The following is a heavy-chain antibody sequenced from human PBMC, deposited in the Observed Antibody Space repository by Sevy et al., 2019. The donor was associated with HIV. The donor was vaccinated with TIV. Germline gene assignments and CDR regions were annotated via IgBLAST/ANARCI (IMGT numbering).Heavy chain of an antibody. V-gene: IGHV3-30*02. CDR1: GFTFSYHG. Sequence: GGCLRLSCAASGFTFSYHGMHWVRQAPGKGLEWVAFIHHDGSNEFYADSVKGRFTISRDNSKNTLSLQMNSLRPEDTAVYYCAKDRKVLLVVYAIPFDVFDIWGQGTMVTVSS. J-gene: IGHJ3*02. CDR3: AKDRKVLLVVYAIPFDVFDI. CDR2: IHHDGSNE. D-gene: IGHD2-8*02.